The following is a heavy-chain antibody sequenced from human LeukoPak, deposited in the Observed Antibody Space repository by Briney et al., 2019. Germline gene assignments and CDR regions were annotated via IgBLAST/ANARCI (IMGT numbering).Heavy chain of an antibody. J-gene: IGHJ5*02. CDR1: GGTFGSYA. D-gene: IGHD6-13*01. CDR2: IIPIFGTA. V-gene: IGHV1-69*13. Sequence: GASVKVSCKASGGTFGSYAISWVRQAPGQGLEGMGGIIPIFGTANCAQKFQGRVTITADESTSTAYMELSSLRSEDTAVYYCARALIAAAPGWFDPWGQGTLVTVSS. CDR3: ARALIAAAPGWFDP.